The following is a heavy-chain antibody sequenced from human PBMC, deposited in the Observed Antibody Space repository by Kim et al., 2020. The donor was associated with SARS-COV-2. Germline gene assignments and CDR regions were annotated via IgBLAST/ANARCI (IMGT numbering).Heavy chain of an antibody. Sequence: SVKVSCKASGGTFSSYAISWVRQAPGQGLEWMGGIIPIFGTANYAQKFQGRVTITADESTSTAYMELSSLRSEDTAVYYCASPCTYSRPRVYYYGMDVWGQGTTVTVSS. D-gene: IGHD6-13*01. V-gene: IGHV1-69*13. CDR1: GGTFSSYA. CDR3: ASPCTYSRPRVYYYGMDV. J-gene: IGHJ6*02. CDR2: IIPIFGTA.